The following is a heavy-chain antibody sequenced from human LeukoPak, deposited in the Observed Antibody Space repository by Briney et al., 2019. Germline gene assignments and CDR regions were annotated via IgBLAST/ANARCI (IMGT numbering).Heavy chain of an antibody. CDR1: GYTFTSYD. J-gene: IGHJ6*02. CDR2: MNPNSGNT. CDR3: ARGVRFLEWLSSNYYYGMDV. Sequence: ASVKVSCKASGYTFTSYDIDWVRQATGQGLEWMGWMNPNSGNTGYAQKFQGRVTMTRTTSISTAYMELSSLRSEDTAVYYCARGVRFLEWLSSNYYYGMDVWGQGTTVTVSS. V-gene: IGHV1-8*01. D-gene: IGHD3-3*01.